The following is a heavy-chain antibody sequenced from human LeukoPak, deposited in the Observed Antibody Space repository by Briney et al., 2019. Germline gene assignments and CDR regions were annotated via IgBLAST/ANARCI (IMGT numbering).Heavy chain of an antibody. Sequence: PSETLSLTCTVSGASIFRYYWSWIRQSPGKGLEWIGYIYYSGSTNYNPSLKSRVTISVDTSKNQFSLKLSSVTAADTAVYYCARMDEGSFDCWGQGTLVTVSS. D-gene: IGHD2-2*03. CDR1: GASIFRYY. J-gene: IGHJ4*02. V-gene: IGHV4-59*08. CDR2: IYYSGST. CDR3: ARMDEGSFDC.